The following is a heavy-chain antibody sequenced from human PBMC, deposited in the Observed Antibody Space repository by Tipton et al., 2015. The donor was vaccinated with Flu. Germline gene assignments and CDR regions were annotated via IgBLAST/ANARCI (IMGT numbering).Heavy chain of an antibody. CDR1: GDSIAYPYF. D-gene: IGHD6-19*01. J-gene: IGHJ3*01. Sequence: TLSLTCSVSGDSIAYPYFWGWIRQAPGKGLEWIGNIHRSGNGYYNPSLKSRVTMSVDSSKNQFSLRLSSVTAADTAVYYCARERRGGWPFYDAFDFWGQGTTVTVSS. V-gene: IGHV4-38-2*02. CDR2: IHRSGNG. CDR3: ARERRGGWPFYDAFDF.